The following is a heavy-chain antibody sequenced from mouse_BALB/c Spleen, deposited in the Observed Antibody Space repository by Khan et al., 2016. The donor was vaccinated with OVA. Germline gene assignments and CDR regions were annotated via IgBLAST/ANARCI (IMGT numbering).Heavy chain of an antibody. CDR1: GFTFSSYS. CDR2: ISSGGDHT. J-gene: IGHJ3*01. V-gene: IGHV5-6*01. CDR3: ADHLIGSFVY. Sequence: EVQLVESGGDLVKPGGSLKLSCAASGFTFSSYSMSWVRQTPDKRLEWVASISSGGDHTYYLDSVKGRFTISRDNAKNTLYLQMSDLKSEDTAIYYCADHLIGSFVYWGQGTLVTVSA.